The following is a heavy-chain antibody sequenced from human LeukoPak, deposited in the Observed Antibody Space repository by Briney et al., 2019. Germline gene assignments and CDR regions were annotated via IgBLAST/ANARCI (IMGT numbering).Heavy chain of an antibody. V-gene: IGHV3-23*01. D-gene: IGHD1-26*01. J-gene: IGHJ4*02. CDR3: AKPPGSYWGVIDY. CDR1: GFTFSSYA. CDR2: ITGTGGST. Sequence: GGSLRLSCAASGFTFSSYAMSWVRQAPGKGLEWVSAITGTGGSTYYVASVKGRFTISRDNSKNTLYLQMNSLRAEDTAVYYCAKPPGSYWGVIDYWGQGTLVTVSS.